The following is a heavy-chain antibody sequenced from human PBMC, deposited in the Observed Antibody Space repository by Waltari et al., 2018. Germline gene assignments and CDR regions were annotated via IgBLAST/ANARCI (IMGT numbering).Heavy chain of an antibody. D-gene: IGHD2-8*01. CDR3: TRAQYYRLYHGFDY. V-gene: IGHV1-2*02. J-gene: IGHJ4*01. CDR2: MNHISGGT. CDR1: GYTFTDYF. Sequence: QVHLVQSGAEVRKPGASVKVSCKASGYTFTDYFIQWIRQAPGQGLEWMGWMNHISGGTNFAQKFQGRVTMTRDTSITTAYLELSRLTSDDTAVYYCTRAQYYRLYHGFDYWGQEPWSPSPQ.